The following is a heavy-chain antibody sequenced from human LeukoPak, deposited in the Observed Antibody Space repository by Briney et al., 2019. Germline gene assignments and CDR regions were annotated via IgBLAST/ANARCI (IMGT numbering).Heavy chain of an antibody. D-gene: IGHD6-13*01. CDR2: IYYSGST. CDR3: ARDKDDSRVFDY. CDR1: GGSIRSSYYY. Sequence: SETLSLTCTVSGGSIRSSYYYWGWIRQPPGKGLEWIGYIYYSGSTNYNPSLKSRVTISVDTSKNQFSLKLSSVTAADTAVYYCARDKDDSRVFDYWGQGTLVTVSS. V-gene: IGHV4-61*01. J-gene: IGHJ4*02.